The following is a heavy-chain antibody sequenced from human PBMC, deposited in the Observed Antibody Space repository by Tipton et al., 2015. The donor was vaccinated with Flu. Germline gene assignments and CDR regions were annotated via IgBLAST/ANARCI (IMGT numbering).Heavy chain of an antibody. CDR2: THTNGNT. Sequence: TLSLTCNVSGGSINRYYWSWIRHSVGKGPEWIGRTHTNGNTNYNSSFGSRLTMSLDTSKSQFSMTLTSVTVADTAVYYCASGNFYDSSGYFAFWGKGILVTVSS. CDR3: ASGNFYDSSGYFAF. CDR1: GGSINRYY. D-gene: IGHD3-22*01. J-gene: IGHJ1*01. V-gene: IGHV4-4*07.